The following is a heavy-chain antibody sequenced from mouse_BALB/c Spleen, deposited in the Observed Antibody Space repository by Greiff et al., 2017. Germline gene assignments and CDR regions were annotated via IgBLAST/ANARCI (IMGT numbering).Heavy chain of an antibody. D-gene: IGHD4-1*01. Sequence: LLQPGSELVRPGASVKLSCKASGYTFTSYWMHWVKQRPGQGLEWIGNIYPGSGSTNYDEKFKSKATLTVDTSSSTAYLQLSSLTSEDSAVYYCTRLGAYWGQGTLVTVSA. J-gene: IGHJ3*01. CDR3: TRLGAY. CDR1: GYTFTSYW. V-gene: IGHV1S22*01. CDR2: IYPGSGST.